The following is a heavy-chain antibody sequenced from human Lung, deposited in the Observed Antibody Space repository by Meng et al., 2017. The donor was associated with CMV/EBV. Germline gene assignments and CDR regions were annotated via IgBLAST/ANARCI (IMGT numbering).Heavy chain of an antibody. Sequence: VHLGEEGPALVKPSETLSLPCAVSGDSITNHNWWAWVRQPPGKGLEWIGEIPHRGSSAYNPSLKSRVSMSIDKSKNQFSLKLTSVTAADTAVYHCLRRSGGSVWGQGTLVTVSS. CDR1: GDSITNHNW. D-gene: IGHD3-10*01. CDR2: IPHRGSS. CDR3: LRRSGGSV. V-gene: IGHV4-4*02. J-gene: IGHJ1*01.